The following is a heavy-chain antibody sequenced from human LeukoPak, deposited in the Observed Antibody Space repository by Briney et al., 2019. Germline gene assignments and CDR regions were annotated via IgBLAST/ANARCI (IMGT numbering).Heavy chain of an antibody. D-gene: IGHD5-12*01. CDR1: GFTFSSYE. V-gene: IGHV3-48*03. Sequence: GGSLRLSCAASGFTFSSYEMNWVRQAPGKGLEWVSYISSSGSTIYYADSVKGRFTISRGNAKNSLYLQMNSLRAEDTAVYYCARDTGGYPDYWGQGTLVTVSS. CDR3: ARDTGGYPDY. CDR2: ISSSGSTI. J-gene: IGHJ4*02.